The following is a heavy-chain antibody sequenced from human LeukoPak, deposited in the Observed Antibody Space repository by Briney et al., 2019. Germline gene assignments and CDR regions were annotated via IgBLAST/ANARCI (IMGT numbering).Heavy chain of an antibody. D-gene: IGHD6-19*01. Sequence: GGSLRLSCAASGFTFSTYSMNWVRQAPGKGLGWVSYITSSSSTMFYADSVKGRFTISRDNAKNSLYLQMNSLRAEDTAVYYCARDVKSYSSGASYFDYWGQGTLVTVSS. CDR2: ITSSSSTM. CDR1: GFTFSTYS. CDR3: ARDVKSYSSGASYFDY. J-gene: IGHJ4*02. V-gene: IGHV3-48*01.